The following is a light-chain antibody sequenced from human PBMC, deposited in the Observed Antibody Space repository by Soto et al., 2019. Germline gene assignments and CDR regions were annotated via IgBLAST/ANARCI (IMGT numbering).Light chain of an antibody. CDR2: EVS. CDR1: SSDVGGYNY. CDR3: SSYTSSSTLV. V-gene: IGLV2-14*01. J-gene: IGLJ2*01. Sequence: QSALTQPPSVSGSPGQSITISCTGSSSDVGGYNYVSWYQQHPGKAPKLMIYEVSNRPSGISNRFSGSKSGNTASLTLSGLQAEDEADYYCSSYTSSSTLVFGGGTKVTVL.